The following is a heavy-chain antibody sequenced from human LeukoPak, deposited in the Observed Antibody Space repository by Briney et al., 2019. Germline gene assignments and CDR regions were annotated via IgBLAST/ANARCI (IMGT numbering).Heavy chain of an antibody. CDR3: AREYSSSWYVAFDI. V-gene: IGHV3-30*03. J-gene: IGHJ3*02. CDR1: GFTFSSYG. D-gene: IGHD6-13*01. Sequence: GGSLRLSCAASGFTFSSYGMHWVRQAPGKGLEWVAVISYDGSNKYYADSVKGRFTISRDNSKNTLYLQMNSLRAEDTAVYYCAREYSSSWYVAFDIWGQGTMVTVSS. CDR2: ISYDGSNK.